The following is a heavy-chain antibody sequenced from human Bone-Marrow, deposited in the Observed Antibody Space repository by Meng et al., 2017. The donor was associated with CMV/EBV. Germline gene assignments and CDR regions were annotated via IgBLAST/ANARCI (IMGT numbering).Heavy chain of an antibody. Sequence: GESLKISCAASGFTFNTYDMHWVRQTTGEGLEWVSAIGTTDDTYYPASVKGRFTISRDNAKNSLYLQMNSLRAGDTAVYYCARGGSNSLSDYWGQGKLVTVSS. D-gene: IGHD6-13*01. CDR2: IGTTDDT. V-gene: IGHV3-13*01. J-gene: IGHJ4*02. CDR1: GFTFNTYD. CDR3: ARGGSNSLSDY.